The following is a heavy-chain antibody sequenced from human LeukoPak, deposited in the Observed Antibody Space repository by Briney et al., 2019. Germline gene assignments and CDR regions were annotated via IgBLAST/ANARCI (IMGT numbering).Heavy chain of an antibody. D-gene: IGHD6-19*01. J-gene: IGHJ4*02. CDR3: ARSSIKVAGSVFDY. CDR1: GGTFSSYA. V-gene: IGHV1-69*04. Sequence: SVKVSCKASGGTFSSYAISWVRQAPGQGLEWMGMIIPILGIANYAQKFQGRVTITADKSTSTAYMELSSLRSEDTAVYYCARSSIKVAGSVFDYWGQGTLVTVSS. CDR2: IIPILGIA.